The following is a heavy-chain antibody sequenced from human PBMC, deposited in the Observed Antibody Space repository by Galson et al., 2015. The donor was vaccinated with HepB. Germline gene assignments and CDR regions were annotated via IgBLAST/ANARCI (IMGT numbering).Heavy chain of an antibody. D-gene: IGHD3-3*01. CDR3: ARSGYYVSETYYYHGMDV. J-gene: IGHJ6*02. CDR2: IYPGDSDV. CDR1: GYSFTNFW. Sequence: QSGAEVKKPGESLKISCKGFGYSFTNFWIGWVRQMPGKGLEWMGIIYPGDSDVRYNPSFQGQVTISADKSISIAYLQWGSLKASDTATYFCARSGYYVSETYYYHGMDVWGQGTTVTVSS. V-gene: IGHV5-51*01.